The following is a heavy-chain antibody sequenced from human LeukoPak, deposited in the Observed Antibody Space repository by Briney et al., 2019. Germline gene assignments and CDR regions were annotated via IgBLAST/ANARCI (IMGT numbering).Heavy chain of an antibody. CDR2: INPTGGST. Sequence: ASVNVSCKASGYTFTSYYMHWVRQAPGQGLEWMGLINPTGGSTGYAQKFQGRVTMTRDMSTSTDYMELSSLRSEDTAIYYCARDNSVGDNAWWFDPWGQGPRVTVSS. D-gene: IGHD1-26*01. CDR3: ARDNSVGDNAWWFDP. J-gene: IGHJ5*02. V-gene: IGHV1-46*01. CDR1: GYTFTSYY.